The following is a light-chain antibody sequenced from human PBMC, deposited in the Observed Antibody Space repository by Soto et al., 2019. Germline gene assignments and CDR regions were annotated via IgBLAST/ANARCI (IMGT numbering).Light chain of an antibody. V-gene: IGLV2-14*01. CDR3: SSYTRSSYVV. J-gene: IGLJ2*01. CDR2: EVS. Sequence: QSALTQPASVSGSPGQSITISCTGTSSDVGGYKFVSWYQQHPGKAPKLIIYEVSNRPSGVSNRFSGSKSGNAASLTISGLPAEDEADYYCSSYTRSSYVVFGGGTKLTVL. CDR1: SSDVGGYKF.